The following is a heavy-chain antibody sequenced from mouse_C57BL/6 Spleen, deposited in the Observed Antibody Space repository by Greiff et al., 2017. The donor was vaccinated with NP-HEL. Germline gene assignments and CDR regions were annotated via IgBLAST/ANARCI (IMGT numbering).Heavy chain of an antibody. CDR3: ARYSNYFYAMDY. V-gene: IGHV7-3*01. D-gene: IGHD2-1*01. J-gene: IGHJ4*01. Sequence: EVQLVESGGGLVQPGGSLSLSCAASGFTFTDYYMSWVRQPPGKALEWLGFIRNKANGYTTEYSASVKGRCTISRDNSQSILYLQMNALRAEDSATYYCARYSNYFYAMDYWGQGTSVTVSS. CDR1: GFTFTDYY. CDR2: IRNKANGYTT.